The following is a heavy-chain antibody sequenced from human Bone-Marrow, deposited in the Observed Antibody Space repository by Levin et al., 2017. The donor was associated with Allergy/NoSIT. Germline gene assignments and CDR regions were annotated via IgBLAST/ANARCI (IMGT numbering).Heavy chain of an antibody. CDR1: GFPFSRYE. CDR3: AGAIDY. CDR2: ISDTGDII. Sequence: PGGSLRLSCAASGFPFSRYEMNWVRQAPGKGLEWISFISDTGDIIYYADSVKGRFTISRDNAKNLLYLQMNSLRAEDTAVYYCAGAIDYWGQGTLVTVSS. J-gene: IGHJ4*02. V-gene: IGHV3-48*03.